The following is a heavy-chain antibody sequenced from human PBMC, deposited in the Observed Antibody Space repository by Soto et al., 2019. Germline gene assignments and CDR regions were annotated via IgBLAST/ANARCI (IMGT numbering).Heavy chain of an antibody. CDR1: GGTFSSYT. Sequence: GASVKVSCKASGGTFSSYTISWVRQAPGQGLEWMGRIIPILGIANYAQKFQGRVTITADKSTSTAYMELSSLRSEGTAVYYCAREGDIVVVVAATGMGNWFDPWGQGTLVTVSS. V-gene: IGHV1-69*04. CDR2: IIPILGIA. J-gene: IGHJ5*02. D-gene: IGHD2-15*01. CDR3: AREGDIVVVVAATGMGNWFDP.